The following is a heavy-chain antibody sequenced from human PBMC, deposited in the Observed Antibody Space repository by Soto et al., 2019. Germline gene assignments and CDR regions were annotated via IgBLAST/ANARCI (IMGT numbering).Heavy chain of an antibody. Sequence: SETLSLTSTVSGGSISSYSWTWIRQSPGKGLEWIGYTYQSGSAYYNPSLKSRVTISVDRSKNQFSLNLTSVSAADTAVYYCARDYYGMDVWGQGTTATVSS. CDR1: GGSISSYS. CDR2: TYQSGSA. CDR3: ARDYYGMDV. J-gene: IGHJ6*02. V-gene: IGHV4-30-2*06.